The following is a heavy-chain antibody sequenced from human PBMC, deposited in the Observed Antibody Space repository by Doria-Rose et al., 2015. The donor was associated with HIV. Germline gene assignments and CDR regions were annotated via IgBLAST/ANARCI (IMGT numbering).Heavy chain of an antibody. Sequence: VQLQESGGGLVQPGGSLRLSCAASGFTVSSNYMSWVRQAPGKGLEWVSVIYSDGRTYYADSVKGRFTVSRDNSKNTLYLQTNSLRAEDTAVYYCARDPFQSWAYWGQGTLVTVSS. CDR3: ARDPFQSWAY. V-gene: IGHV3-66*01. J-gene: IGHJ4*02. CDR2: IYSDGRT. D-gene: IGHD3-16*01. CDR1: GFTVSSNY.